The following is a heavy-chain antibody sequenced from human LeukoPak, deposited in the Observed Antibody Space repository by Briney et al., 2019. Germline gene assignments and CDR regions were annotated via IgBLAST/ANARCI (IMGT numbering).Heavy chain of an antibody. D-gene: IGHD5-18*01. CDR3: ARDTAMVTYWFDP. V-gene: IGHV1-69*13. CDR1: GGTFTSYA. Sequence: ASVKVSCKASGGTFTSYAISWVRQAPGQGLEWMGGIIPISGIANYAQKFRGRVTITADEFTSTAYMELASLTSEDTGVYYCARDTAMVTYWFDPWGQGTLVTVSS. J-gene: IGHJ5*02. CDR2: IIPISGIA.